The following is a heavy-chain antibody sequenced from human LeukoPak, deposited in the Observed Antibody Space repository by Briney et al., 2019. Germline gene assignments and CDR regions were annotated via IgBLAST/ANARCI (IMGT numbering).Heavy chain of an antibody. D-gene: IGHD4-17*01. CDR1: GYTFTSYD. CDR3: ARGWGTVTQIDY. Sequence: SVKVSCKASGYTFTSYDINWVRQATGQGLEWMGWMNPNSGNTGYAQKFQGRVTMTRNTSISTAYMELSRLRSEATAVYYCARGWGTVTQIDYWGEGTLVTVSS. CDR2: MNPNSGNT. J-gene: IGHJ4*02. V-gene: IGHV1-8*01.